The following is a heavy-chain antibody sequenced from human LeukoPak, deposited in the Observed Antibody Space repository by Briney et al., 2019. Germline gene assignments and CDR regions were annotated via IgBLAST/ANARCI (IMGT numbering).Heavy chain of an antibody. V-gene: IGHV3-21*01. CDR1: GFTFSSYN. D-gene: IGHD1-26*01. CDR3: ARDPYSGNYGAYYYYYMDV. Sequence: PGGSLRLSCAASGFTFSSYNMNWVRQAPGKGLEWVSSITSSSTYIYYADSVRGRFTISSDNAKNSLYLQMNSLRAEDTAVYFCARDPYSGNYGAYYYYYMDVGGKGTTVTIS. CDR2: ITSSSTYI. J-gene: IGHJ6*03.